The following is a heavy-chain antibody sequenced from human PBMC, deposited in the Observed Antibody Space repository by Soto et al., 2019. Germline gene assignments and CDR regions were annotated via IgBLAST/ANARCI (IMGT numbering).Heavy chain of an antibody. CDR2: ISAYNGNT. Sequence: QVQLVQSGAEVKKPGASVKVSCKASGYTFTSYGISWVRQAPGQGLEWMGWISAYNGNTNYAQKLQGRVTMTTDTSKRTAYMELRRLRSDDTAVYYCARNEYYYDSIGYYPGGYWGQGPLVTVSS. J-gene: IGHJ4*02. CDR1: GYTFTSYG. D-gene: IGHD3-22*01. CDR3: ARNEYYYDSIGYYPGGY. V-gene: IGHV1-18*01.